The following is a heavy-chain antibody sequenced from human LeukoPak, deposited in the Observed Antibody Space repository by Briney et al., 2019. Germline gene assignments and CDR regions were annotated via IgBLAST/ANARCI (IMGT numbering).Heavy chain of an antibody. J-gene: IGHJ6*03. CDR1: GYTFTSYY. CDR2: INPSGGST. V-gene: IGHV1-46*01. D-gene: IGHD3-3*01. Sequence: ASVKVSCKASGYTFTSYYMHWVRQAPGQGLEWMGIINPSGGSTSYAQKFQGRVTMTRDMSTSTVYMELSSLRSEDTAVYYCARDGHYDFWTGYLGLRYYYYYMDVWGKGTTVTVSS. CDR3: ARDGHYDFWTGYLGLRYYYYYMDV.